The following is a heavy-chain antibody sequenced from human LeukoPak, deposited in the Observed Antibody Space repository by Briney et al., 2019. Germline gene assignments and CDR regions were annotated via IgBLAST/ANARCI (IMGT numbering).Heavy chain of an antibody. V-gene: IGHV3-23*01. CDR3: TRGPVGSYRFVN. CDR2: ISGSGGST. D-gene: IGHD3-16*02. CDR1: GFTFSSYA. Sequence: GGSLRLSCAASGFTFSSYAMSWVRQAPGKGLEWVSAISGSGGSTYYADSVKGRFTISRDNAKNTLYVQMNSLRAEDTAIYYCTRGPVGSYRFVNWGQGTLVTVSS. J-gene: IGHJ4*02.